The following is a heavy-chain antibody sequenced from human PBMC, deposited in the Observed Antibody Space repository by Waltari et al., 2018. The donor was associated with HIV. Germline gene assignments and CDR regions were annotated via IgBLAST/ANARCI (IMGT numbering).Heavy chain of an antibody. CDR1: GGSISSGGYY. CDR2: IYYSGSP. Sequence: QVQLQESGPGLVKPSQTLSLTCTVSGGSISSGGYYWSWIRQHPGKGLEWIGYIYYSGSPSYIPPLKSRVTISVDTSKNQFSLKLSSVTAADTAVYYCARDHATIFGGGGRDYGMDVWGQGTTVTVSS. D-gene: IGHD3-3*01. CDR3: ARDHATIFGGGGRDYGMDV. J-gene: IGHJ6*02. V-gene: IGHV4-31*03.